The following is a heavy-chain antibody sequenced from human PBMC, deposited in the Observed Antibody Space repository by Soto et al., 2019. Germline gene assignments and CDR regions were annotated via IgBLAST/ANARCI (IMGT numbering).Heavy chain of an antibody. CDR2: IFPADSDT. CDR3: TRLAAASTEGLDH. J-gene: IGHJ1*01. Sequence: PGASLKISCSASGYSFTNSWIAWVRQMPGKVLESMGIIFPADSDTRYSPSFQGKVTISADTSINTAYLQWTSLKASDTAMYYCTRLAAASTEGLDHWGQGTLVTVSS. CDR1: GYSFTNSW. D-gene: IGHD6-13*01. V-gene: IGHV5-51*01.